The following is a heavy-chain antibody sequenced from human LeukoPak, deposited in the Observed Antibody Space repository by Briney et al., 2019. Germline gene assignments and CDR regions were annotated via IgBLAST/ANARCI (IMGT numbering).Heavy chain of an antibody. D-gene: IGHD1-26*01. CDR2: FNPNSGGT. J-gene: IGHJ4*02. CDR1: GYTFTDYY. CDR3: ARDEVGPFDY. Sequence: GASVKVSCKASGYTFTDYYMHWVRLAPGQGLEWMGWFNPNSGGTKYAQNFQGRVTMTRDTSISTAYMELSSLRADDTAVYYCARDEVGPFDYWGQGTLVTVSS. V-gene: IGHV1-2*02.